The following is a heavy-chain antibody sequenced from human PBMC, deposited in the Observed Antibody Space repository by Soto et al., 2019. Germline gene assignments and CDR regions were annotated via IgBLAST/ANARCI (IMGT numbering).Heavy chain of an antibody. CDR3: AKGHYYDFWSGYSYCFDY. V-gene: IGHV3-23*01. D-gene: IGHD3-3*01. CDR2: ISGSGGST. Sequence: GGSLRLSCAASGFTFSSYAMSWVRQAPGKGLEWVSAISGSGGSTYYADSVKGRFTISRDNSKNTLYLQMNSLRAEDTAVYYCAKGHYYDFWSGYSYCFDYWGQGTLVTVSS. CDR1: GFTFSSYA. J-gene: IGHJ4*02.